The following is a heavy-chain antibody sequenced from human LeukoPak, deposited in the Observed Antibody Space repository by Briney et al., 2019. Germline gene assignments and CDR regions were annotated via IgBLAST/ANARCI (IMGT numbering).Heavy chain of an antibody. J-gene: IGHJ6*02. CDR1: GFTFSSYA. CDR2: ISGSGGST. CDR3: GYGDYYYYGMDV. D-gene: IGHD4-17*01. V-gene: IGHV3-23*01. Sequence: GGSLRLSCAASGFTFSSYAMSWVRQAPGKGLEWVSAISGSGGSTYYADSVKGRFTISRDNFKNTLYLQMNSLRAEDTAVYYCGYGDYYYYGMDVWGQGTTVTVSS.